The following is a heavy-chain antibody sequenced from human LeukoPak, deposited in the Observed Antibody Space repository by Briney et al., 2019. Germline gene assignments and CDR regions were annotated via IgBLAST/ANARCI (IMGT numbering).Heavy chain of an antibody. Sequence: SVKVSCKASGGTFSSYAISWVRQAPGQGLEWMGGIIPIFGTANYAQKFQGRVTITTDESTSTAYMELSSLRSEDTAVYYCARGTIFGVVINSFDYWGQGTLVTVSS. J-gene: IGHJ4*02. D-gene: IGHD3-3*01. V-gene: IGHV1-69*05. CDR1: GGTFSSYA. CDR3: ARGTIFGVVINSFDY. CDR2: IIPIFGTA.